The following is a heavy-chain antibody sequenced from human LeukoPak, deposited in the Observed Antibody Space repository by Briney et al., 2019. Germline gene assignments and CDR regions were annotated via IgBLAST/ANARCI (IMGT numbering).Heavy chain of an antibody. D-gene: IGHD6-19*01. CDR2: INPNSGGT. CDR3: ARSDWLGQGPDY. V-gene: IGHV1-2*06. Sequence: ASVKVSCKASGYTFTGYYMHWVRQAPGQGLEWMGRINPNSGGTDYAQKFQGRVTMTRDTSISTAYMELSRLRSDDTAVYYCARSDWLGQGPDYWGQGTLVTVSS. J-gene: IGHJ4*02. CDR1: GYTFTGYY.